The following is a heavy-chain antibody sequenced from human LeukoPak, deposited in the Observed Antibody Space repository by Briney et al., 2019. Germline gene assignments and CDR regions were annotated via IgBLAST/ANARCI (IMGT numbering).Heavy chain of an antibody. CDR3: ARHAYCSGCSCYGMDV. V-gene: IGHV5-51*01. D-gene: IGHD2-15*01. CDR1: GHSFTNYW. Sequence: GESLKISCKGSGHSFTNYWIGWVRQMPGKGLEWMGIIYPGDSDTRYSPSFQGQVTISADKSITTAYLQWSSLKASDTAMYYCARHAYCSGCSCYGMDVWGQGTTVTVSS. J-gene: IGHJ6*02. CDR2: IYPGDSDT.